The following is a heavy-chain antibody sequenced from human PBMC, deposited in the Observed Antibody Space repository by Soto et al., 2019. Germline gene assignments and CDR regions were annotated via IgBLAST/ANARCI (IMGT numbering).Heavy chain of an antibody. CDR2: ISYDGGNK. V-gene: IGHV3-30-3*01. Sequence: QVQLVESGGGVVQPGRSLRLSCAASGFTFSSYAMHWVRQAPGKGLEWVAVISYDGGNKYYADSVKGRFTISRDNSKNTLYLQMNSLRAEDTAVYYCAREYYYGSGSHFDYWGQGTLVTVSS. J-gene: IGHJ4*02. CDR3: AREYYYGSGSHFDY. CDR1: GFTFSSYA. D-gene: IGHD3-10*01.